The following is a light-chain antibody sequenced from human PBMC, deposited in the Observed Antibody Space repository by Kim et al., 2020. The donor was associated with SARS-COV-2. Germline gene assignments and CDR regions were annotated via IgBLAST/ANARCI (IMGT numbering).Light chain of an antibody. V-gene: IGLV1-44*01. J-gene: IGLJ1*01. CDR2: SNN. CDR3: AAWDDSLDGYV. Sequence: QSALTQPPSASGTPGQRITISCSGSNSNIGSNTVNWYQQLPGTAPKLVIYSNNQRPSGVPDRFSGSKSGTSASLAISGLQSEDEADFYCAAWDDSLDGYVFGTGTKVTVL. CDR1: NSNIGSNT.